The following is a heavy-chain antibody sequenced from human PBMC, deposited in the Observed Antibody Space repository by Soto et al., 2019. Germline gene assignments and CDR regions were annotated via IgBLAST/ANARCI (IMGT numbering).Heavy chain of an antibody. CDR1: GFTFSSYG. J-gene: IGHJ6*02. V-gene: IGHV3-33*01. Sequence: PGGSLRLSCAASGFTFSSYGMHWVRQAPGKGLEWVAVIWYDGSNKYYADSVKGRFTISRDNSKNTLYLQMNSLRAEDTAVYYCASTYGSGTEVGMDVWGQGTTVTVSS. D-gene: IGHD3-10*01. CDR3: ASTYGSGTEVGMDV. CDR2: IWYDGSNK.